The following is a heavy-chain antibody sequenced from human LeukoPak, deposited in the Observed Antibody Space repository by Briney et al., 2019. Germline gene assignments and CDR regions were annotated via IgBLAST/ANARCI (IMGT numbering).Heavy chain of an antibody. CDR3: ARLRLPYSPSFYFDY. Sequence: GGSLRLSCAASGFTFDDYGMGWVRQAPGKGLEWVSGINWNGGSTNYADSVKGRFTIFRDNAKKSLSLQMNSLRDEDTALYYCARLRLPYSPSFYFDYWGQGTLVTVSS. V-gene: IGHV3-20*04. CDR1: GFTFDDYG. D-gene: IGHD1-26*01. J-gene: IGHJ4*02. CDR2: INWNGGST.